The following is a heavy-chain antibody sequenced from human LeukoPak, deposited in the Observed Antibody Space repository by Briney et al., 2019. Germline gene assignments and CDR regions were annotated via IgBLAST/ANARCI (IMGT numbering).Heavy chain of an antibody. CDR3: ARGGSGLLWFGELFI. V-gene: IGHV3-48*03. J-gene: IGHJ4*02. CDR1: GFTLSSYE. Sequence: SGGSLRLSCAASGFTLSSYEMNWVRQAPGKGLEWVSYISSSGSTIYYADSVKGRFTISRDNAKNSLYLQMNSLRAEDTAVYYCARGGSGLLWFGELFIWGQGTLVTVSS. CDR2: ISSSGSTI. D-gene: IGHD3-10*01.